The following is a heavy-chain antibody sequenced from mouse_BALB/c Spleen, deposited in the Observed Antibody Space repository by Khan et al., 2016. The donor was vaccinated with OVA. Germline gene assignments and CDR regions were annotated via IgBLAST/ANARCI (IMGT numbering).Heavy chain of an antibody. J-gene: IGHJ2*01. V-gene: IGHV9-3-1*01. D-gene: IGHD2-10*02. CDR3: TRKEYGRYFDY. CDR2: IYTYTGEP. Sequence: LMESGPELKKPGETVKIFCKASGYTFRNYGMNWVEQAAGKGLRWMGWIYTYTGEPTYDDDFKGRFATALETSASTAYLQITNLKNEDSATSYCTRKEYGRYFDYWGQGTTLTVSS. CDR1: GYTFRNYG.